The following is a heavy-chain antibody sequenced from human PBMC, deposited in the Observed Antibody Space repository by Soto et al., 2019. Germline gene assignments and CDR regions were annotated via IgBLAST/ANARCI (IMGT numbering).Heavy chain of an antibody. D-gene: IGHD5-18*01. CDR1: GFTVSSNY. J-gene: IGHJ4*02. CDR3: AKDISGYSYGYAPIDY. Sequence: GGSLRLSCAASGFTVSSNYMSWVRQAPGKGLEWVSVIYSGGSTYYADSVKGRFTISRDNSKNTLYLQMNSLRAEDTAVYYCAKDISGYSYGYAPIDYWGQGTLVTVSS. V-gene: IGHV3-53*01. CDR2: IYSGGST.